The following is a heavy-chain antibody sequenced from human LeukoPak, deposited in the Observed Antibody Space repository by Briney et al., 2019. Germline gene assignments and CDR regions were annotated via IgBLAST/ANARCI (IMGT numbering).Heavy chain of an antibody. V-gene: IGHV3-30-3*01. CDR2: ISYDGSNK. Sequence: GGSLRLSCAASGFTFSSYAMHWVRQAPGKGLEWVAVISYDGSNKYYADSVKGRFTISRDNSKNTLYLQMNSLRAEDTAVYYCARDGITMIVVYWFDPWGQGTLVTVSS. CDR1: GFTFSSYA. CDR3: ARDGITMIVVYWFDP. D-gene: IGHD3-22*01. J-gene: IGHJ5*02.